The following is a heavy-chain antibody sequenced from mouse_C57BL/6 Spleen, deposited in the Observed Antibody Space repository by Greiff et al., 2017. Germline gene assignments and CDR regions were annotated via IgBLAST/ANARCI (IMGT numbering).Heavy chain of an antibody. CDR2: IRNKANGYTT. CDR1: GFTFTDYY. D-gene: IGHD2-2*01. J-gene: IGHJ1*03. V-gene: IGHV7-3*01. Sequence: EVQLVESGGGLVQPGGSLSLSCAASGFTFTDYYMSWVRQPPGKALEWLGFIRNKANGYTTEYSASVKGRFTISRDNSQSILYLQMNALRAEDSATYYCARYGGYDYWYFDVWGTGTTVTVSS. CDR3: ARYGGYDYWYFDV.